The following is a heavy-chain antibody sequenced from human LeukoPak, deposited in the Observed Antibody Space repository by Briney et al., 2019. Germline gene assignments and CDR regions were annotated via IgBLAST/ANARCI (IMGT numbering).Heavy chain of an antibody. CDR3: ARFGGATFLS. V-gene: IGHV4-59*01. D-gene: IGHD1-26*01. CDR1: GCSISNYY. CDR2: ISFSGNT. J-gene: IGHJ5*02. Sequence: PSETLSLTCTVSGCSISNYYWSWIRQPPGKGLEWIGYISFSGNTNYNPSLKRRVTISLDTSKNQLSLRWGSVTAAETAVFYCARFGGATFLSWGQGTLVTVSS.